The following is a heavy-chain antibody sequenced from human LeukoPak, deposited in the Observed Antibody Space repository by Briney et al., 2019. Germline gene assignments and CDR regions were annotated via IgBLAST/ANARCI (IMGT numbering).Heavy chain of an antibody. J-gene: IGHJ6*04. CDR3: AELGITMLGGV. V-gene: IGHV3-48*03. CDR2: ISSSGSTI. D-gene: IGHD3-10*02. Sequence: GGSLRLSCAASGFTFSSYEMNWVRQAPGKGLEWVSYISSSGSTIYYAYSVKGRFTISRENTKNSLYLQINSLRAEGTAVYYWAELGITMLGGVWGKGTTVTISS. CDR1: GFTFSSYE.